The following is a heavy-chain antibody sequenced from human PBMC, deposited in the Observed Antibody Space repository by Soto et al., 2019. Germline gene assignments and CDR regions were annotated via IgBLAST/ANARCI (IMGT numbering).Heavy chain of an antibody. CDR2: IYPGDSDT. CDR3: ARHLAAADEVVYYYYGMDV. V-gene: IGHV5-51*01. J-gene: IGHJ6*02. D-gene: IGHD6-13*01. CDR1: GYSFTSYW. Sequence: GESLKISCKGSGYSFTSYWIGWVRQMPGKGLEWMGIIYPGDSDTRYSPSFQGQVTISADKSISTACLQWSSLKASDTAMYYCARHLAAADEVVYYYYGMDVWGQGTTVTVSS.